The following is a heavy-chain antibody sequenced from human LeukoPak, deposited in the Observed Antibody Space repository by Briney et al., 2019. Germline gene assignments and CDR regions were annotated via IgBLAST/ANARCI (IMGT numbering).Heavy chain of an antibody. J-gene: IGHJ4*02. CDR2: ISGSGGST. D-gene: IGHD3-3*01. CDR3: AKDPTSTIFGVVTHSPPDY. CDR1: GFTFSSYA. V-gene: IGHV3-23*01. Sequence: GGSLRLSCAASGFTFSSYAMSWVRQAPGKGLEWVSAISGSGGSTYYADSVKGRFTISRDNSKNTLYPQMNSLRAEDTAVYYCAKDPTSTIFGVVTHSPPDYWGQGTLVTVSS.